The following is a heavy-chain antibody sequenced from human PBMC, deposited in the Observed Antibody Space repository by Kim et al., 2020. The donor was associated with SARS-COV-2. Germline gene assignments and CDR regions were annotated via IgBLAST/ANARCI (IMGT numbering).Heavy chain of an antibody. CDR3: AKLRGVRAWFFDY. Sequence: GGSLRLSCAASGFIVSDYAMSWVRQAPGKGLEWVSTIDKSASTTYYADSVKGRFTISRDNSKGTLALQVNSLRDEDTAVYYCAKLRGVRAWFFDYWGQG. J-gene: IGHJ4*02. V-gene: IGHV3-23*05. D-gene: IGHD3-9*01. CDR2: IDKSASTT. CDR1: GFIVSDYA.